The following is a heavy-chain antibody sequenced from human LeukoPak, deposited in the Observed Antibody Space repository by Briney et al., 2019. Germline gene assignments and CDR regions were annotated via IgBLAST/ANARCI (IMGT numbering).Heavy chain of an antibody. CDR1: GYTLTELS. V-gene: IGHV1-24*01. J-gene: IGHJ6*03. Sequence: ASVKVSCKVSGYTLTELSMHWVRQAPGKGLEWMGGFDPEDGETIYAQKFQGRVTMTEDTSTDTAYMELSSLRSEDTAVYYCARVPYDFGEYGAYNYYYYMDVWGKGTTVTISS. CDR2: FDPEDGET. CDR3: ARVPYDFGEYGAYNYYYYMDV. D-gene: IGHD4-17*01.